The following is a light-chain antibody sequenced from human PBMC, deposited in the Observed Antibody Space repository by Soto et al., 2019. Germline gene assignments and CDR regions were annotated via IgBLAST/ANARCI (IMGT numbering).Light chain of an antibody. CDR2: GAS. Sequence: ILLTQSPGSLSLYPGERATLSCRASQSVSSSYLAWYQQKPGQAPRLLIYGASSRATGIPDRFSGSGSGTDFTLTISRLEPEDFAVYYCQQYGSSPLTFGGGTKVDIK. CDR3: QQYGSSPLT. V-gene: IGKV3-20*01. CDR1: QSVSSSY. J-gene: IGKJ4*01.